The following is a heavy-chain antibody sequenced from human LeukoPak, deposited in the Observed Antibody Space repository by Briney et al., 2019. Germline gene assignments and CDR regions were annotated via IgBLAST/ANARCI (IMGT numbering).Heavy chain of an antibody. D-gene: IGHD3-22*01. Sequence: GRSLRLSCAASGFTFSRYGMHWVRQAPGKGREWVATISYDGSDKWYGDSVKGRFTISRDNSQNSLYLQMNSLRAEDTAVYYCAKDGLSGSAQRYYFDYWGQGTLVTVSS. CDR3: AKDGLSGSAQRYYFDY. J-gene: IGHJ4*02. CDR2: ISYDGSDK. V-gene: IGHV3-30*18. CDR1: GFTFSRYG.